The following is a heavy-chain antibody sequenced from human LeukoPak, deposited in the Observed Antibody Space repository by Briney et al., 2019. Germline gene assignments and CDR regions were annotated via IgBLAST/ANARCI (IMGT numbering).Heavy chain of an antibody. J-gene: IGHJ6*02. CDR3: AREYCSSTSCYGDYYYGMDV. CDR2: ISAYNGNT. CDR1: GYAFTSYG. Sequence: PGASVKVSCKASGYAFTSYGISWVRQAPGQGLEWMGWISAYNGNTNYAQKLQGRVTMTTDTSTSTAYMELRSLRSDDTAVYYCAREYCSSTSCYGDYYYGMDVWGQGTTVTVSS. V-gene: IGHV1-18*01. D-gene: IGHD2-2*01.